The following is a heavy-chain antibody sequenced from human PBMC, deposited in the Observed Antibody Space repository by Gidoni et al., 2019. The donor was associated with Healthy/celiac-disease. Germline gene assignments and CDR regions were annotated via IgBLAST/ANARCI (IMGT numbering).Heavy chain of an antibody. CDR1: GGSISSYY. CDR3: ARGGGGVAGTEAFDY. J-gene: IGHJ4*02. D-gene: IGHD6-19*01. Sequence: QVQLQESGPGLVKPSETLSLTCTVSGGSISSYYWSWIRQPPGKGLEWIGYIYYSGSTNYNPPLKSRVTISVDTSKNHFSLKLSSVPAADRAVYYGARGGGGVAGTEAFDYWGQGTLVTVSS. CDR2: IYYSGST. V-gene: IGHV4-59*01.